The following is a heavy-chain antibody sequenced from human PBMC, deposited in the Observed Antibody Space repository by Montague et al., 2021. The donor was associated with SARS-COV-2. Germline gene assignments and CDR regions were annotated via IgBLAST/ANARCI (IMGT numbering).Heavy chain of an antibody. CDR3: ARDSSGGYNWFDP. Sequence: SETLSLTCTVSGDSITSYHWSWIRQPPGKGLEWIGNIHYSGSTSYNPSLKSRVTILVDTSKNQFSLKLTSLTAADTAVYYCARDSSGGYNWFDPWGQGTLVTVSS. CDR2: IHYSGST. V-gene: IGHV4-59*01. J-gene: IGHJ5*02. D-gene: IGHD3-22*01. CDR1: GDSITSYH.